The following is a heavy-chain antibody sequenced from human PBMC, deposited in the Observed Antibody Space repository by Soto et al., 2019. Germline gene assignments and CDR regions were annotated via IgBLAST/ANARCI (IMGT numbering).Heavy chain of an antibody. J-gene: IGHJ5*02. Sequence: ASVKVSCKASGYTFTSYYMHWVRQAPGQGPEWMGIINPSGGSTSYAQKFQGRVTMTRDTSTSTVYMELSSLRSEDTAVYYCARGGVAATKAYIWFDPWGQGTLVTVSS. CDR2: INPSGGST. CDR1: GYTFTSYY. V-gene: IGHV1-46*03. CDR3: ARGGVAATKAYIWFDP. D-gene: IGHD2-15*01.